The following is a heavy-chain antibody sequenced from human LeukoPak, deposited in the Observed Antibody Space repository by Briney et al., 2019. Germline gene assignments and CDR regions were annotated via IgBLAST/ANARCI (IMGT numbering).Heavy chain of an antibody. V-gene: IGHV3-48*01. J-gene: IGHJ4*02. D-gene: IGHD3-9*01. CDR3: AKDRGYFDWLLDIDY. CDR1: GFTFSSYS. CDR2: ITFSSSII. Sequence: PGGSLRLSCAASGFTFSSYSMNWVRQAPGKGLEWVSYITFSSSIIYYADSVKGRFTISRDNAKKSLYLQMNSLRAEDTAVYYCAKDRGYFDWLLDIDYWGQGTLVTVSS.